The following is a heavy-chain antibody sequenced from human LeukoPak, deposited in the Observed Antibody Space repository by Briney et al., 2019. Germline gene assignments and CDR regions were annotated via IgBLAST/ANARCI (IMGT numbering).Heavy chain of an antibody. CDR1: GFTFDDYG. CDR2: INWNGGST. J-gene: IGHJ5*02. V-gene: IGHV3-20*04. D-gene: IGHD5-18*01. CDR3: ARDRYPWIQLWNWFDP. Sequence: GGSLRLFCAASGFTFDDYGMSWVRQAPGKGLEWVSGINWNGGSTGYADSVKGRFTISRDNAKNSLYLQMNSLRAEDTALYYCARDRYPWIQLWNWFDPWGQRTLVTVPS.